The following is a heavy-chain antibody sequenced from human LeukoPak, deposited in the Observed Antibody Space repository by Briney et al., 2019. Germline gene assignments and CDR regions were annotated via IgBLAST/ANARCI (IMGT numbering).Heavy chain of an antibody. CDR1: GGSVSSGSYY. Sequence: SETLSLTCTVSGGSVSSGSYYWSWIRQPPGKGLEWIGYIYYSGSTNYNPSLKSRVTISVDTSKNQFSLKLSSVTAADTAMYYWARGYGDYYFDYWGQGTLVTVSS. CDR3: ARGYGDYYFDY. J-gene: IGHJ4*02. CDR2: IYYSGST. V-gene: IGHV4-61*01. D-gene: IGHD4-17*01.